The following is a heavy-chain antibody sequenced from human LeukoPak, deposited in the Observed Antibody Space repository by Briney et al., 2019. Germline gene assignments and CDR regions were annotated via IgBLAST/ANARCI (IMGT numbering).Heavy chain of an antibody. CDR2: INENGDIA. J-gene: IGHJ4*02. V-gene: IGHV3-43*02. D-gene: IGHD1-26*01. Sequence: GGSLRLSCAASGFTFDDYAMHWVRQGPGKSLEWVSLINENGDIAYYGDSVRGRFTVSRDNAKNSLYLQTNSLTTEDTALYYCAKARWEPNFDYWGQGTLVTVSS. CDR3: AKARWEPNFDY. CDR1: GFTFDDYA.